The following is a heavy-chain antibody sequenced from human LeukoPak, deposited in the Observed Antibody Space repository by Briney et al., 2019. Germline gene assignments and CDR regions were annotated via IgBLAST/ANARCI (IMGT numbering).Heavy chain of an antibody. CDR2: IKHDGSEK. J-gene: IGHJ4*02. D-gene: IGHD3-3*01. CDR3: ATDRGWRTSGYYLYYFEY. Sequence: GGSLRLSCAASGFIFTNYFVSWVRQAPGKGLEWVASIKHDGSEKYYVDSVRGRFTISRDNTMNSLYLQMSSLRAEDTAVYYCATDRGWRTSGYYLYYFEYWGQGTLVTYSS. V-gene: IGHV3-7*01. CDR1: GFIFTNYF.